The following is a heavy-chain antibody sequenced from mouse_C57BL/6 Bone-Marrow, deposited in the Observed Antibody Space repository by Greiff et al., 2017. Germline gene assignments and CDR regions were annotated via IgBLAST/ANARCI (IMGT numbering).Heavy chain of an antibody. CDR1: GYAFTNYL. D-gene: IGHD2-5*01. V-gene: IGHV1-54*01. CDR3: ARRGTYYSNYGFYYAMDY. J-gene: IGHJ4*01. CDR2: INPGRGGT. Sequence: VQLQQSGAELVRPGTSVKVSCKASGYAFTNYLIEWVKQRPGQGLEWIGVINPGRGGTNYNEKFKGKATLTADKSSSTAYMQLSSLTSEDSAVYFCARRGTYYSNYGFYYAMDYWGQGTSVTVSS.